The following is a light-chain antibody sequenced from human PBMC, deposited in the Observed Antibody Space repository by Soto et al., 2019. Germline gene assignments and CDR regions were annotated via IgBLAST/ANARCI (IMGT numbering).Light chain of an antibody. J-gene: IGKJ4*01. CDR2: DAF. CDR3: QERSNEVT. CDR1: QSVSSY. Sequence: IVLTQTPATLSLSPGERATLSCTASQSVSSYVDWYQQKPGQTPRLVIYDAFHRAPVVPARFSGSGSGTDFTLIISSLESEDFAVYYCQERSNEVTFGGGTKVEI. V-gene: IGKV3-11*01.